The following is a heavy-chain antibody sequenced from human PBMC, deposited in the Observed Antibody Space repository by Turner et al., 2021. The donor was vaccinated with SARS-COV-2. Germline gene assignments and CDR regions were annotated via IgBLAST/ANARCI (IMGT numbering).Heavy chain of an antibody. CDR3: ARAYSGYDALDS. CDR2: IYYSGNT. CDR1: PGSIRNYY. V-gene: IGHV4-59*01. J-gene: IGHJ4*02. Sequence: QVQLQESGPGLVKPSETLSLTCTVSPGSIRNYYWPWVRQPQGKGLEWSGHIYYSGNTYSNPSLKSRLTMSIDTSKDQFSLKLTSVTAADTAVYYCARAYSGYDALDSWGQGILVTVSS. D-gene: IGHD5-12*01.